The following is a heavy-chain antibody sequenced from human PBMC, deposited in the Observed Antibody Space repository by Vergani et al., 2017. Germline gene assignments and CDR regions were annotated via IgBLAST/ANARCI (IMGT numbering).Heavy chain of an antibody. CDR1: GDSVSSNSAA. V-gene: IGHV6-1*01. Sequence: QVQLQQSGPGLVKPSQTLSLTCAISGDSVSSNSAAWNWIRQSPSRGLEWLGMPYYRSKWYNDYAVSVKSRITINPDTSKNQFSLQLNSVTPEDTAVYYCARTGPNDYVWGSYRYATFVIWGQGTMVIVSS. D-gene: IGHD3-16*02. CDR2: PYYRSKWYN. J-gene: IGHJ3*02. CDR3: ARTGPNDYVWGSYRYATFVI.